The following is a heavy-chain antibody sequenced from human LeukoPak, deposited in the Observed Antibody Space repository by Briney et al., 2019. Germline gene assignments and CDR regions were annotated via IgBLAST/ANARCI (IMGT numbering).Heavy chain of an antibody. Sequence: PSETLSLTCTVSSGSINSYYWGWVRQPPGKGLEWIGRIYTTGATQYNPSLKSRVTMSIDTSTNQFSLNLTSVTAADTAVYYCGRQGYTASYYFLDYWSQGTLVAVS. CDR2: IYTTGAT. V-gene: IGHV4-4*07. J-gene: IGHJ4*02. CDR1: SGSINSYY. CDR3: GRQGYTASYYFLDY. D-gene: IGHD1-26*01.